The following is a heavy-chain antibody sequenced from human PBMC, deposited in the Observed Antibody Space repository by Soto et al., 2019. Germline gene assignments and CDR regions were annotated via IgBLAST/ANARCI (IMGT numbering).Heavy chain of an antibody. CDR2: IYSSGSA. J-gene: IGHJ4*02. CDR3: ATRVGANNF. V-gene: IGHV4-4*07. Sequence: PSETLSLTCTVSGGSISGYYWSWIRQPSWKGLEWIGHIYSSGSANYNPSLKSRVSMSVDTDNNQFSLKLNSVTAADTAVYYCATRVGANNFRAQGTLVTVSS. D-gene: IGHD1-26*01. CDR1: GGSISGYY.